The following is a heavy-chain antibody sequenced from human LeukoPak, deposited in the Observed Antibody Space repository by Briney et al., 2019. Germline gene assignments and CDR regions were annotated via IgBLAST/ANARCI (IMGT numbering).Heavy chain of an antibody. CDR1: GYTFTSYD. J-gene: IGHJ6*02. D-gene: IGHD6-6*01. V-gene: IGHV1-8*01. CDR2: MNPNSGNT. CDR3: ARFEQLGGYYGMDV. Sequence: ASVKVSCKASGYTFTSYDINWVRQATGQGLEWMGWMNPNSGNTGYAQKFQGRVTMTRDTSTSTVYMELSSLRSEDTAVYYCARFEQLGGYYGMDVWGQGTTVTVSS.